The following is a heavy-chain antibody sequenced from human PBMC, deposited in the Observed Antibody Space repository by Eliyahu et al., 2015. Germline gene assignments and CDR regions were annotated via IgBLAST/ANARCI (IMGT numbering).Heavy chain of an antibody. J-gene: IGHJ4*02. V-gene: IGHV3-9*01. D-gene: IGHD3-9*01. CDR2: ISWNSGSI. CDR1: GFXFXDYA. Sequence: EVQLVESGGGLVQPGRSLRLSCAAXGFXFXDYAMHWVRQAPGKGLEWVSGISWNSGSIGYADSVKGRFTISRDNAKNSLYLQMNSLRAEDTALYYCAKAQRYFDWLLSPFDYWGQGTLVTVSS. CDR3: AKAQRYFDWLLSPFDY.